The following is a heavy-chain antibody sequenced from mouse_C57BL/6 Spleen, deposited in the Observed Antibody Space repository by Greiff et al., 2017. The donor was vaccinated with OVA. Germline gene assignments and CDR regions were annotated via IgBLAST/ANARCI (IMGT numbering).Heavy chain of an antibody. J-gene: IGHJ3*01. V-gene: IGHV14-4*01. CDR1: GFNIKDDY. CDR2: IDPENGDT. D-gene: IGHD2-10*02. CDR3: TTLVRRVAY. Sequence: VQLKESGAELVRPGASVKLSCTASGFNIKDDYMHWVKQRPEQGLEWIGWIDPENGDTEYASKFQGKATITADTSSNTAYLQLSSLTSEDTAVYYCTTLVRRVAYWGQGTLVTVSA.